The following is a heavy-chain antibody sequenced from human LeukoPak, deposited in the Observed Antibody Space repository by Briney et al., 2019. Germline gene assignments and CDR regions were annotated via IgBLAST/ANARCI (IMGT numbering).Heavy chain of an antibody. CDR2: ISSSSSYI. D-gene: IGHD2-21*02. CDR3: AKDNCGGDCYTLDY. J-gene: IGHJ4*02. CDR1: GFTFSSYS. Sequence: GGSLRLSCAASGFTFSSYSMNWVRQAPGKGLEWVSSISSSSSYIYYADSVKGRFTISRDNAKNSLYLQMNSLRTEDTALYYCAKDNCGGDCYTLDYWGQGTLVTVSS. V-gene: IGHV3-21*04.